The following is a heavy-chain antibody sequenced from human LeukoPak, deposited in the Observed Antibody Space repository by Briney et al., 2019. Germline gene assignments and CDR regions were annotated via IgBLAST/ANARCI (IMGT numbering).Heavy chain of an antibody. CDR3: ARDGSNYYGSGSYPD. CDR1: GFTFSSYA. D-gene: IGHD3-10*01. J-gene: IGHJ4*02. CDR2: ISGSGGST. V-gene: IGHV3-23*01. Sequence: GGSLRLSCAASGFTFSSYAMSWVRQAPGKGLEWVSAISGSGGSTYYADSVKGRFTISRDNSKNTLYLQMNSLRAEDTAVYYCARDGSNYYGSGSYPDWGQGTLVTVSS.